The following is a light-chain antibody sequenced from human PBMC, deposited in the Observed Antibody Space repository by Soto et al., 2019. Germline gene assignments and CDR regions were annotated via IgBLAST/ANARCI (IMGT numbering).Light chain of an antibody. Sequence: TVFTNSRCTLSLSPAERAPLSCRASQSVSSSYLAWYQQKPGQAPRLLIYGASSRATGIPDRFSGSGSGTDFTLTISRLEPEDFAVYYCQQYGRSPLTFGQGTKVDIK. CDR3: QQYGRSPLT. CDR1: QSVSSSY. CDR2: GAS. V-gene: IGKV3-20*01. J-gene: IGKJ1*01.